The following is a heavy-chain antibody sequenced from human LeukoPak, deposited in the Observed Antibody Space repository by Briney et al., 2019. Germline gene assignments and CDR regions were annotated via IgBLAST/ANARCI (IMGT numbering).Heavy chain of an antibody. CDR3: AREFSWSGRDI. CDR1: EXTHKY. D-gene: IGHD1-14*01. V-gene: IGHV3-7*05. CDR2: IKQDGSDK. J-gene: IGHJ1*01. Sequence: PGGSLRLSCVASEXTHKYMSWVRQAPGKGLDWVANIKQDGSDKNYVDSVKGRFNISRDNTKNSVYLEMNSLKVEDTAVYYCAREFSWSGRDIWGQGTLVTVSS.